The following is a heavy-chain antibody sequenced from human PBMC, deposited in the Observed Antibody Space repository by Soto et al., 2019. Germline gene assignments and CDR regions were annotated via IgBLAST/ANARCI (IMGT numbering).Heavy chain of an antibody. Sequence: QVQLVQSGAEVKKPGSSVKVSCKASGGTFSSYAITWVRQAPGQGLEWMGGIIPIFGTANYAQKFQGRVTITADKSTNPAYMELSSLRSEDTAVYYCARQYYYDSSGYYGFDYWGQGTLVTVSS. D-gene: IGHD3-22*01. CDR1: GGTFSSYA. CDR3: ARQYYYDSSGYYGFDY. CDR2: IIPIFGTA. V-gene: IGHV1-69*06. J-gene: IGHJ4*02.